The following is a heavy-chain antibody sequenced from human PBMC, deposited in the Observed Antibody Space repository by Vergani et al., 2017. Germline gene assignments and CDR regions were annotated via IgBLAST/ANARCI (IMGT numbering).Heavy chain of an antibody. CDR1: GFTFSSYA. CDR3: ARDTVTGSRYFDY. Sequence: EIQVLESGGGLVQPGGSLRLSCAASGFTFSSYAMSWVRQAPGKGLQWVSGISGSGGNTFYADSVKGRFTISRDNSKNTLFLQMNSLRPEDTAVYYCARDTVTGSRYFDYWGQGTLVTVSS. CDR2: ISGSGGNT. D-gene: IGHD6-19*01. J-gene: IGHJ4*02. V-gene: IGHV3-23*01.